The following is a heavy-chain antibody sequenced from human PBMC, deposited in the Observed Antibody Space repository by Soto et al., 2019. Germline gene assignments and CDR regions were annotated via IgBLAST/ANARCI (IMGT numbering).Heavy chain of an antibody. D-gene: IGHD6-13*01. J-gene: IGHJ4*02. CDR1: GYTFTSYG. CDR3: ARESSSSCHDY. CDR2: ISAYNGNT. V-gene: IGHV1-18*01. Sequence: QVQLVQSGAEVKKPGASVKVSCKASGYTFTSYGISWVRQAPGQGLEWMGWISAYNGNTNYAQKLQGRVTMNTDTATSTDYMELSSLRSDDTAVYYCARESSSSCHDYWGQGTLVTVSS.